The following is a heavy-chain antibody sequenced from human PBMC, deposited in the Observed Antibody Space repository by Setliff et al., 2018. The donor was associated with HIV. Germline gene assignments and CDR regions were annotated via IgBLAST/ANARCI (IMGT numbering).Heavy chain of an antibody. CDR1: GYSFTSHT. D-gene: IGHD2-15*01. CDR2: INVVNGNT. V-gene: IGHV1-3*01. J-gene: IGHJ5*01. CDR3: ARGFEGFCSGGSCHWFDS. Sequence: ASVKVSCKASGYSFTSHTIHWVRRAPGQGLEWMGWINVVNGNTKYSQKFQDRVTISRDTSASTSYMELSSLRFEDTAVYYCARGFEGFCSGGSCHWFDSWGQGTLVTVSS.